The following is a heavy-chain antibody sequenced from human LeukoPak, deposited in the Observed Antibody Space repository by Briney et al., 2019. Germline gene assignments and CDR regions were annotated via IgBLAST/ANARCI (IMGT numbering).Heavy chain of an antibody. CDR1: GGSISGYY. D-gene: IGHD6-13*01. CDR3: ARISGSSLDY. Sequence: TSETLSLTCTVSGGSISGYYWSWIRQPAGKGLEWIGRIYPSGSTNYNPSLKGRVTMSIDTSKNQFSLNLSSVAAADTAVYYCARISGSSLDYWGQGTLVTVSS. V-gene: IGHV4-4*07. J-gene: IGHJ4*02. CDR2: IYPSGST.